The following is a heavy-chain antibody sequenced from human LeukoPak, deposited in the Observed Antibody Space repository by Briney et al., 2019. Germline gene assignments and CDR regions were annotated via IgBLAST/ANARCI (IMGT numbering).Heavy chain of an antibody. D-gene: IGHD2/OR15-2a*01. Sequence: HPGGSLRLSCAASGFTFSSYEMNWVRQAPGKGLEWVSYISSTAISIYYADSVKGRFTISRDNAKNFLYLQMNSLRAEDTAVYYCARAAYCSSTTTFPYYYYMDVWGTGTTVTVSS. V-gene: IGHV3-48*03. J-gene: IGHJ6*03. CDR2: ISSTAISI. CDR1: GFTFSSYE. CDR3: ARAAYCSSTTTFPYYYYMDV.